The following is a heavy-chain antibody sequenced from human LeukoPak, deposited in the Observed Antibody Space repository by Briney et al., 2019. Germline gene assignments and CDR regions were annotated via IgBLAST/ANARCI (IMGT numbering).Heavy chain of an antibody. D-gene: IGHD4-23*01. CDR1: GFTFSGYA. J-gene: IGHJ4*02. CDR2: ISGRGDNT. CDR3: ARRVQGNTGPFHC. V-gene: IGHV3-23*01. Sequence: GGSLRLSCAASGFTFSGYAMSWVRQAPGKGLEWVSGISGRGDNTYYADSVKGRFTISRDNSKNTLRLQMNSLRDEDTAVYYCARRVQGNTGPFHCWGQGTLASVSS.